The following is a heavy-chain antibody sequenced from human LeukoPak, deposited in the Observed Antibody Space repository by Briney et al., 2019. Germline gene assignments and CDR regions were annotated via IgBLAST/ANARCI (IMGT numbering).Heavy chain of an antibody. V-gene: IGHV4-59*08. CDR3: ASLATMIVAAKRPRYGMDV. CDR2: IYYSGST. Sequence: SETLSLTCTVSGGSISSYYWSWIRQPPGKGLEWIGYIYYSGSTNYNPSLKSRVTISVDTSKNQFSLKLSSVTAADTAVYYCASLATMIVAAKRPRYGMDVWGQGTTVTVSS. CDR1: GGSISSYY. D-gene: IGHD3-22*01. J-gene: IGHJ6*02.